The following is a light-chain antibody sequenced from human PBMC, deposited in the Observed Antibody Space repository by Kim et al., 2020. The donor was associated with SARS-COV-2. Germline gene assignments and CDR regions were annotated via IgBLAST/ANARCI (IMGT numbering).Light chain of an antibody. V-gene: IGLV2-8*01. CDR2: EVS. J-gene: IGLJ1*01. CDR3: CSYAGSQNYV. Sequence: GQSVATSCTGTSSGVGGYNYVSWYQQHPGQAPKLIIYEVSKRPSGVPDRFSGSKSGNTASLTVTGLQAEDEADYYCCSYAGSQNYVFGTGTKVTVL. CDR1: SSGVGGYNY.